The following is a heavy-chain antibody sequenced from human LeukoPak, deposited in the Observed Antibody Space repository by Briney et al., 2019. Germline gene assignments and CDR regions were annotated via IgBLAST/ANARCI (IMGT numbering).Heavy chain of an antibody. Sequence: SETLSLTCTVSGGSISNYYWSWIRQPPGKGLEWIGYIYYSGSTNYNPSLSSRVTISVDTSKNQFSLKLSSVTAADTAVYYCARHSYELASDFDYWGQGTLVTISS. CDR2: IYYSGST. V-gene: IGHV4-59*08. D-gene: IGHD6-6*01. CDR3: ARHSYELASDFDY. J-gene: IGHJ4*02. CDR1: GGSISNYY.